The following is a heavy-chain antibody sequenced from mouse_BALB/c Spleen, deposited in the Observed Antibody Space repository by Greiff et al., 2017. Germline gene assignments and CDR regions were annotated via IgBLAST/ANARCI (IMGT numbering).Heavy chain of an antibody. CDR1: GYSITSDYA. CDR3: ARKDYGSSYDAMDY. Sequence: VQLQQSGPGLVKPSQSLSLTCTVTGYSITSDYAWNWIRQFPGNKLEWMGYISYSGSTSYNPSLKSRISITRDTSKNQFFLQLNSVTTEDTATYYCARKDYGSSYDAMDYWGQGTSVTVSS. D-gene: IGHD1-1*01. V-gene: IGHV3-2*02. CDR2: ISYSGST. J-gene: IGHJ4*01.